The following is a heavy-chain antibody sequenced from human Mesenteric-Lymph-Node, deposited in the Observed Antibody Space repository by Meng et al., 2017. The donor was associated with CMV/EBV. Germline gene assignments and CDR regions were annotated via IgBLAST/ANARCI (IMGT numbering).Heavy chain of an antibody. J-gene: IGHJ3*02. CDR1: AFIFSDYY. Sequence: GESLKISCTGSAFIFSDYYIDWVRQVPGKGLEWVSSISASAGTTDYADSVKGRFTISRDNSKNTLYLQMNSLRAEDTAVYYCAKLSSSWYGHAFDIWGQGTMVTVSS. V-gene: IGHV3-23*01. D-gene: IGHD6-13*01. CDR3: AKLSSSWYGHAFDI. CDR2: ISASAGTT.